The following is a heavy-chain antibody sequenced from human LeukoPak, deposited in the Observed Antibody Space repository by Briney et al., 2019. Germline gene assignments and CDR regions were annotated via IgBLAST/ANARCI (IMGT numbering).Heavy chain of an antibody. CDR1: GFTVSSSY. CDR3: AKADGDYRSDAFDI. CDR2: IYSGGST. D-gene: IGHD4-17*01. J-gene: IGHJ3*02. Sequence: GGSLRLSCAASGFTVSSSYMSWVRQAPGKGLEWVSVIYSGGSTYYADSVKGRFTISRDNSKNTLYLQMNSLRAEDTAVYYCAKADGDYRSDAFDIWGQGTMVTVSS. V-gene: IGHV3-66*01.